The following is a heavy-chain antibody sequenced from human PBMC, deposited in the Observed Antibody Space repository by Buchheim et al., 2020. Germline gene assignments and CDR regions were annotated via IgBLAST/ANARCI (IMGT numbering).Heavy chain of an antibody. J-gene: IGHJ4*02. CDR2: IYSDGTNT. D-gene: IGHD5-24*01. CDR3: ARGGGSGKLDY. V-gene: IGHV3-74*01. Sequence: EVQLVESGGGLVQPGGSLRLSCAASGFIFSNYWMHWVRQAPGTGLVWVSLIYSDGTNTNYADSVKGRITIFSDNAKSTLYLQMNSLRAEDTAVYYCARGGGSGKLDYWGQG. CDR1: GFIFSNYW.